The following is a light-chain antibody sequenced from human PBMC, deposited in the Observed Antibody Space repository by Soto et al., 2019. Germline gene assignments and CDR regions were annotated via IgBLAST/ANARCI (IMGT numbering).Light chain of an antibody. CDR1: SSDVGAYNS. CDR3: SSYTSSSTRV. CDR2: EVS. Sequence: QSVLTQPASVSWSPGQSITISCTGTSSDVGAYNSVSWYQQHPGKAPKLMIYEVSNRPSGVSNRFSGSKSGNTASLTISGLQAEDEADYYCSSYTSSSTRVFGSGTKVTVL. J-gene: IGLJ1*01. V-gene: IGLV2-14*01.